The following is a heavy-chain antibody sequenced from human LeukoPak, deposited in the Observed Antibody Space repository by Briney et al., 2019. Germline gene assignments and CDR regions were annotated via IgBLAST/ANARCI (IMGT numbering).Heavy chain of an antibody. V-gene: IGHV5-51*01. Sequence: GESLKISCKASGYRFTGYYIGWVRQMPGKGLEWLGIIFPGDSDTKYSPSFQGQVIISADRSITTAYLQWSSLKASDTAIYYCARREVPSSGWDYWGQGTLVTVSS. D-gene: IGHD6-19*01. J-gene: IGHJ4*02. CDR2: IFPGDSDT. CDR3: ARREVPSSGWDY. CDR1: GYRFTGYY.